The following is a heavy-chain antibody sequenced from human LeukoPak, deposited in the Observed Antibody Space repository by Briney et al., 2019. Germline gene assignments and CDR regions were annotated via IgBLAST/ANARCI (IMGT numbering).Heavy chain of an antibody. V-gene: IGHV3-21*01. CDR2: ITSSGTYI. CDR3: ARDPYSGRYGSYYYYYMDV. D-gene: IGHD1-26*01. J-gene: IGHJ6*03. CDR1: GFTFSSYE. Sequence: PGGSLRLSCAASGFTFSSYEMNWVRQAPGKALEWVSSITSSGTYIFYADSVKGRFTISRDNAKNSLYLQMNSLGTEDTAVYFCARDPYSGRYGSYYYYYMDVWGKGTTVTVSS.